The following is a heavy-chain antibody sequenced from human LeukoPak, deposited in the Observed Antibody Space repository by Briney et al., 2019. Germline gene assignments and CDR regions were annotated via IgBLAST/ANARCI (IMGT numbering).Heavy chain of an antibody. J-gene: IGHJ4*02. CDR1: GYIFTAYY. Sequence: ASVKVSCKASGYIFTAYYIHWVRQAPGQGLEWVGRIHPSSGGTEYAQNFQGRLTVTRDTSITTAYKELNRLTSDDTAVYYCARNYGDLDYWGQGTLVTVSS. V-gene: IGHV1-2*06. CDR3: ARNYGDLDY. CDR2: IHPSSGGT. D-gene: IGHD4-17*01.